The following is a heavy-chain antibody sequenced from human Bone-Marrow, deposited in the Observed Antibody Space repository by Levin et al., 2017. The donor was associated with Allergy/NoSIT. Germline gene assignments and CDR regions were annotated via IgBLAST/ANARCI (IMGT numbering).Heavy chain of an antibody. CDR1: GGSFGDDY. CDR3: ARGGGGMDV. CDR2: VNHSGIT. D-gene: IGHD3-10*01. J-gene: IGHJ6*02. V-gene: IGHV4-34*01. Sequence: SQTLSLPCDVYGGSFGDDYWSWIRPPPGKGLEWIGEVNHSGITDYNPSLKSRVTILVDTSKNQFSLNLSSVTAADTAVYYCARGGGGMDVWGQGTTVTVSS.